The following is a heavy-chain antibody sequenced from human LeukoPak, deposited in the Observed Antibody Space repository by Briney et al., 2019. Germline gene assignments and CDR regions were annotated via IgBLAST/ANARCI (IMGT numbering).Heavy chain of an antibody. CDR1: GFTFSIYA. Sequence: QTGGSQRLSCAASGFTFSIYAMHWVRQAPGKGREYVSAISSNGGSTYYTNSVKGRFTISRDNSKNTLYLQMGSLRAETMGVYYCARDGRGSYPISYIDDWGQGTPVTVSS. J-gene: IGHJ4*02. V-gene: IGHV3-64*01. CDR3: ARDGRGSYPISYIDD. CDR2: ISSNGGST. D-gene: IGHD1-26*01.